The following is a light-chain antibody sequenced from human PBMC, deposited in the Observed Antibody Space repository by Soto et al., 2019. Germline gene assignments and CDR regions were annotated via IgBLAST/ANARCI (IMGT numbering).Light chain of an antibody. V-gene: IGKV3-15*01. J-gene: IGKJ4*01. CDR2: GAS. Sequence: EIVMTQSPATLSVSPGERATLSCRASQSVSSNLAWYQQKPGQAPRLLIYGASTRATGIPARFSGSVSGTEFTLTISSLRSEDYAVYYCQQYNNWPRLTFGGGTKVEIK. CDR3: QQYNNWPRLT. CDR1: QSVSSN.